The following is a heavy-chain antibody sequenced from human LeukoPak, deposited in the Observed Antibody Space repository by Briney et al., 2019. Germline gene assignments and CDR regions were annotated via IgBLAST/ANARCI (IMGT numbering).Heavy chain of an antibody. CDR1: GYTFTGYY. CDR3: ATDMTSVTTFDY. V-gene: IGHV1-2*02. Sequence: ASVKVSCKASGYTFTGYYIHWVRQAPGQGLEWLGWINPKNGDTNYPQKFLGRVAVTRDTSISTAYMDLSRLTSDDTAVYYCATDMTSVTTFDYWGQGTLVTVSS. CDR2: INPKNGDT. J-gene: IGHJ4*02. D-gene: IGHD4-17*01.